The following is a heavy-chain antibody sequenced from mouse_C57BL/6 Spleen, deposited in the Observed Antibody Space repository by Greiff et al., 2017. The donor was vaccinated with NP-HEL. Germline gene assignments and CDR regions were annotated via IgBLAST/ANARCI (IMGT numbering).Heavy chain of an antibody. CDR1: GFNFKNTY. CDR2: IDPAHGNT. D-gene: IGHD1-2*01. Sequence: VQLKQSVAELVRPGASVKLSCTASGFNFKNTYMHWVKQRPEQGLEWIGRIDPAHGNTKYAPKFQGKATITADTSSNTAYLQLSSLTSEDTAIYYCARGDYGSWGQGTLVTVSA. J-gene: IGHJ3*01. V-gene: IGHV14-3*01. CDR3: ARGDYGS.